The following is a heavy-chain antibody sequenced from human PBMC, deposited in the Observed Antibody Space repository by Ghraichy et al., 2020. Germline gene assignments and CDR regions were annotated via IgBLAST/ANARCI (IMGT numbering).Heavy chain of an antibody. D-gene: IGHD5-18*01. CDR3: ATVPPVRVGYGPLVYYYYGMDV. Sequence: ASVKVSCKVSGYTLTELSMHWVRQAPGKGLEWMGGFDPEDGETIYAQKFQGRVTMTEDTSTDTAYMELSSLRSEDTAVYYCATVPPVRVGYGPLVYYYYGMDVWGQGTTVTVSS. V-gene: IGHV1-24*01. CDR2: FDPEDGET. CDR1: GYTLTELS. J-gene: IGHJ6*02.